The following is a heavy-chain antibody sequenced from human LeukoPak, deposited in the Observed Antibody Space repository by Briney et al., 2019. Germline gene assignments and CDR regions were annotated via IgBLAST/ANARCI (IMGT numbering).Heavy chain of an antibody. CDR1: GGTFSSYA. D-gene: IGHD4-11*01. CDR2: IIPIFGTA. J-gene: IGHJ4*02. V-gene: IGHV1-69*05. CDR3: ARGQMTTVTRYYFDY. Sequence: SVKVSCKASGGTFSSYAISWVRQAPGQGLERMGRIIPIFGTANYAQKFQGRVTITTDESTSTAYMELSSLRSEDTAVYYCARGQMTTVTRYYFDYWGQGTLVTVSS.